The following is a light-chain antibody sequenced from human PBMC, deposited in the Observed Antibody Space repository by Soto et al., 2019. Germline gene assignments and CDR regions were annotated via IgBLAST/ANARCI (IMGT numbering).Light chain of an antibody. CDR2: AAS. CDR3: LKYDTSPLI. V-gene: IGKV1-16*02. J-gene: IGKJ4*01. Sequence: DIQMTQYPSSLSASMGDRVTITCRASQGISNYLAWFQQKPGKAPKSVIYAASNLQSGVSSKLRGSGSGTDLTLTISGLQTEDSETYFCLKYDTSPLIFGGGTKGDI. CDR1: QGISNY.